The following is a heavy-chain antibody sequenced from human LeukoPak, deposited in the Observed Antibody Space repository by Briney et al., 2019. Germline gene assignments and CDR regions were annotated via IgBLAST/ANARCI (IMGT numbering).Heavy chain of an antibody. J-gene: IGHJ4*02. CDR3: SLWFGELLEDGPFDY. Sequence: ASVKVSCKASGYTFTGYYMHWVRQAPGQGLEWMGWINPNSGGTNYAQKFQGRVTMTRDTSISTAYVELSRLRSDDTAVYYCSLWFGELLEDGPFDYWGQGTLVTVSS. D-gene: IGHD3-10*01. CDR2: INPNSGGT. CDR1: GYTFTGYY. V-gene: IGHV1-2*02.